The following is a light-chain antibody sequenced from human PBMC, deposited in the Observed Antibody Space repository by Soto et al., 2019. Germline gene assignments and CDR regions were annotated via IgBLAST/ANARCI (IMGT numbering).Light chain of an antibody. J-gene: IGKJ1*01. Sequence: DIQMTQSPSAVSASVGDRVTINCRASQNITNWVAWYQQKSGRPPKVLVYEGSSLHTGVPSRFSGSGSGTEFTLTISSLQPDDFATYYCQHYNTFSQTFGQGTKVDIK. V-gene: IGKV1-5*01. CDR3: QHYNTFSQT. CDR1: QNITNW. CDR2: EGS.